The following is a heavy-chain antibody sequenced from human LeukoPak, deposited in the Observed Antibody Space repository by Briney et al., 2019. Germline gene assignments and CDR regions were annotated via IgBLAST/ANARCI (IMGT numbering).Heavy chain of an antibody. V-gene: IGHV3-33*01. D-gene: IGHD6-6*01. CDR1: GFTFRSYG. CDR2: IWYDGSNK. CDR3: ARERYSSSYYFDY. J-gene: IGHJ4*02. Sequence: PGGSLRLSCAASGFTFRSYGMHWVRQAPGKGLEWVAVIWYDGSNKYYADSVKGRFTVSRDNSKNTLYLQMNSLRAEDTAVYYCARERYSSSYYFDYWGQGTLVTVSS.